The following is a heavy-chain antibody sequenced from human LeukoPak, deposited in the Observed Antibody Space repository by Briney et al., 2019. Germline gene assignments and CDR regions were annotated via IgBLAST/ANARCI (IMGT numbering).Heavy chain of an antibody. CDR1: GFTFNRYA. Sequence: QPGGSLRLSCAASGFTFNRYAMSWVRQAPGKGLEWVSSFIGSGGASYYADSVKGRFTISRDDSKNTLYLQMNSLRAEDSGVYYCARDRYCSGESCQINWFDPWGQGTLVTVSS. CDR2: FIGSGGAS. CDR3: ARDRYCSGESCQINWFDP. J-gene: IGHJ5*02. V-gene: IGHV3-23*01. D-gene: IGHD2-15*01.